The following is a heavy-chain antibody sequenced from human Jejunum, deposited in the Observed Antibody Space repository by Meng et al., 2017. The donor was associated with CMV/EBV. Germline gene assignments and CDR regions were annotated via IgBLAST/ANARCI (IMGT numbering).Heavy chain of an antibody. CDR2: IYYSGST. V-gene: IGHV4-31*02. CDR3: ARVSSGWDYFDY. CDR1: GGSGSSGGYY. J-gene: IGHJ4*02. Sequence: QWQLQGSGPGRVKPSQTLSLTCTVSGGSGSSGGYYWTWIRQHPGKGLEWFRHIYYSGSTFYNPSLKRRVIISIDTSKNQFSLNLRSVTAADTAVYYCARVSSGWDYFDYWGQGTLVTVSS. D-gene: IGHD6-19*01.